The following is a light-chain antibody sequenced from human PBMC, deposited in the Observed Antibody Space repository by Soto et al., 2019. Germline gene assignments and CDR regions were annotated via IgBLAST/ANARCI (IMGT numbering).Light chain of an antibody. J-gene: IGLJ1*01. CDR3: PAWDDSLNGCV. V-gene: IGLV1-44*01. CDR2: TNS. Sequence: QSVLTQPPSASGTPGQRVTISCSGSSSNIGSNSVHWYRQIPGTAPKLLIYTNSQRPSGVPDRFSGSKSGTSASLAISGLQSEVEAAYYCPAWDDSLNGCVFGTGTKLTVL. CDR1: SSNIGSNS.